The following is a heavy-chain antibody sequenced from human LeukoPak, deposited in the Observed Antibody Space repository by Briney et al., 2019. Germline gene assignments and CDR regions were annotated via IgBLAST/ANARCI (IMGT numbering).Heavy chain of an antibody. CDR3: ATSGSRYYYYYMDV. D-gene: IGHD3-10*01. CDR1: GFTFSSYW. J-gene: IGHJ6*03. CDR2: INSDGSSK. Sequence: PGGSLRLSCAASGFTFSSYWMHWVRQAPGKGLVWVSRINSDGSSKSYADSVKGRFTISRDNAKNTLYLQMNSLRAEDTAVYYCATSGSRYYYYYMDVWGKGTTVTVSS. V-gene: IGHV3-74*01.